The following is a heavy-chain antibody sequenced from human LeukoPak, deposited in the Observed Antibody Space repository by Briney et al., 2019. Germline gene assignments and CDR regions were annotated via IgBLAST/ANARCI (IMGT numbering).Heavy chain of an antibody. V-gene: IGHV3-7*03. CDR1: EFTFSSHW. CDR2: IKQDGSEK. J-gene: IGHJ4*02. Sequence: GGSLRLSCGASEFTFSSHWMSWVRQVPGKGLEWVANIKQDGSEKYYVDSVEGRFTISRDNAKNSLYLQMNSLRAEDTAVYFCARDQTTVGLDFWGQGTLVSVSS. D-gene: IGHD4-23*01. CDR3: ARDQTTVGLDF.